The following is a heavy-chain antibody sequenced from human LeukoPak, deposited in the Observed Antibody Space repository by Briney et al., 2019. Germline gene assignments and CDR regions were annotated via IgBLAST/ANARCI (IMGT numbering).Heavy chain of an antibody. D-gene: IGHD3-3*01. CDR1: GFTFSSYW. V-gene: IGHV3-74*01. CDR2: TNSDGSST. Sequence: GGSLRLSCAASGFTFSSYWMHWVRQAPGKGLVWVSRTNSDGSSTSYADSVKGRFTISRDNAKNTLYLQMNSLRAEDTAVYYCARDRYDFWSGYYTSLFDYWGQGTLVTVSS. CDR3: ARDRYDFWSGYYTSLFDY. J-gene: IGHJ4*02.